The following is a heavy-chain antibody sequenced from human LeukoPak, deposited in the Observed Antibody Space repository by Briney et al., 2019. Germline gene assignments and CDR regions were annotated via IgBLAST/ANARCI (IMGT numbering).Heavy chain of an antibody. J-gene: IGHJ3*02. V-gene: IGHV3-53*01. CDR3: ARNILFAFDI. Sequence: GGSLRLSCAASGLTVSSNYMSWVRQAPGKGLEWVSIIYNDGSTYYADSMKGRFTISRDNSENTLYLQVNSLRAEDTAMYYCARNILFAFDIWGQGTMVTVSS. CDR1: GLTVSSNY. D-gene: IGHD2/OR15-2a*01. CDR2: IYNDGST.